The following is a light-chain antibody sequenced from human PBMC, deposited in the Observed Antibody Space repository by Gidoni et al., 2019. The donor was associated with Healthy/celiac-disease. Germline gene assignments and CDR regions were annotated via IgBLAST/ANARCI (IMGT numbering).Light chain of an antibody. CDR1: QRISSY. Sequence: SASVGDRVTITCRASQRISSYLNWYQQKPGKAPKLLIYAASSLQSGVPSRFSGSGSGTDFTLTISSLQPEDFATYYCQQSDNTPRTFGQGTKVEIK. J-gene: IGKJ1*01. CDR2: AAS. CDR3: QQSDNTPRT. V-gene: IGKV1-39*01.